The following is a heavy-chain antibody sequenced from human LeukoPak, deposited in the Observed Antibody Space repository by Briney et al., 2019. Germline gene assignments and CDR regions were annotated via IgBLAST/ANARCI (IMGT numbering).Heavy chain of an antibody. D-gene: IGHD2-8*02. CDR3: AKDGSWSCTD. V-gene: IGHV3-30*02. CDR2: IAHHGSNK. Sequence: PGGSLRLSCAASGFTFSRNAIHWVRQGPGKGLEWVSYIAHHGSNKYYADSAKGRFTISRDNSKRTLYLQMNSLGADDTAVYYCAKDGSWSCTDWGQGTLVTVSS. J-gene: IGHJ4*02. CDR1: GFTFSRNA.